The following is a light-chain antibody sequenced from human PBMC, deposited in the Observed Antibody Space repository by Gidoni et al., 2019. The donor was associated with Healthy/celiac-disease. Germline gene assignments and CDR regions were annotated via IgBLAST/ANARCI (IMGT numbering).Light chain of an antibody. CDR1: QSVSSNY. J-gene: IGKJ4*01. CDR2: GAS. Sequence: EMVLTQSPGTLSLSPGERATLSCRAGQSVSSNYLAWYQQKPGQAPRLLIYGASSRATGIPDRFSGSGSGTDFTLTISRLEPEDFAVYYCQQYGSSPRTFGGGTKVEIK. V-gene: IGKV3-20*01. CDR3: QQYGSSPRT.